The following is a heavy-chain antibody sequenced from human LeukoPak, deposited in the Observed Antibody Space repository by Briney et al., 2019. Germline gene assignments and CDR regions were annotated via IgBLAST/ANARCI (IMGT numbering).Heavy chain of an antibody. D-gene: IGHD3-22*01. CDR2: IRYDGSNK. CDR3: AKDLSADYYDSSGSDY. CDR1: GFTFSSYG. J-gene: IGHJ4*02. V-gene: IGHV3-30*02. Sequence: GASLRLSCAASGFTFSSYGMHWVRQAPGKGLEWVAFIRYDGSNKYYADSVKGRFTISRDNSKNTLYLQMNSLRAEDTAVYYCAKDLSADYYDSSGSDYWGQGTLVTVSS.